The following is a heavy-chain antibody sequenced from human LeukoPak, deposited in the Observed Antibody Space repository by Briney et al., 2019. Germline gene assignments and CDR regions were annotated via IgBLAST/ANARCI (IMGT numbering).Heavy chain of an antibody. Sequence: PGGSLRLSCAASGFTFSSNSMNWVRQAPGKGLEWVSSISSRSNYIYYADSVKGRFTISRDNAKNSLYLQMNSLRAEDTAVYYCARAVAGTTYYYYYYMDVWGKGTTVTISS. D-gene: IGHD6-19*01. CDR3: ARAVAGTTYYYYYYMDV. CDR1: GFTFSSNS. CDR2: ISSRSNYI. J-gene: IGHJ6*03. V-gene: IGHV3-21*01.